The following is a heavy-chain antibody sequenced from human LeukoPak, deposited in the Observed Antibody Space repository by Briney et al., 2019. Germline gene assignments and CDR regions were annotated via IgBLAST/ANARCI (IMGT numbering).Heavy chain of an antibody. CDR2: IYYSGST. CDR3: ATYSGSGSHFDY. Sequence: SETLSLTCTVSGGSIRSGDYFWGWIRQPPGKGLEWIGTIYYSGSTYYNPSLKSRVTISVDTSKNQFSLKLTSVTAADTAVYYCATYSGSGSHFDYWGQGTLVTVSS. D-gene: IGHD3-10*01. V-gene: IGHV4-39*01. J-gene: IGHJ4*02. CDR1: GGSIRSGDYF.